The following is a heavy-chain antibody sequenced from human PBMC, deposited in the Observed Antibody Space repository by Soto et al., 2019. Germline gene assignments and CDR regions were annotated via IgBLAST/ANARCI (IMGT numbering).Heavy chain of an antibody. V-gene: IGHV3-48*02. D-gene: IGHD2-2*01. CDR1: GFTFSSYS. Sequence: GGSLRLSCAASGFTFSSYSMNWVRQAPGKGLEWVSYISSSSTIYYADSVKGRFTISRDNAKNSLYLQMNSLRDEDTAVYYCARDRDIVVVPAAIIHTKVSSVYYYGMDVWGQGTTVTVSS. CDR3: ARDRDIVVVPAAIIHTKVSSVYYYGMDV. J-gene: IGHJ6*02. CDR2: ISSSSTI.